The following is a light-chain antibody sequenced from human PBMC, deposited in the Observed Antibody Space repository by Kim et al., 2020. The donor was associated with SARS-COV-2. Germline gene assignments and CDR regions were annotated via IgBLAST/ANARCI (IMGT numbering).Light chain of an antibody. V-gene: IGLV10-54*04. CDR3: SAWDSSLSTWV. CDR2: RNK. Sequence: QTATLTCTGNSSNVGNQGAAWLQQHQGHPPKLLSYRNKNRPSGISERFSASRSGNTASLTITGLQPEDEADYYCSAWDSSLSTWVIGGGTQLTVL. CDR1: SSNVGNQG. J-gene: IGLJ3*02.